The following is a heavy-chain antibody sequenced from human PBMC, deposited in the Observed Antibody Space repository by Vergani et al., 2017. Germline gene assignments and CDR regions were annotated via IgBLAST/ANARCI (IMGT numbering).Heavy chain of an antibody. Sequence: QVQLVQSGAEVKKPGSSVKVSCKASGGTFSSYAISWVRQAPGQRLEWMGWINAGNGNTKYSQKFQGRVTITRDTSASTAYMELSSLRSEDTAVYYCARVYRTYYFDYWGQGTLVTVSS. D-gene: IGHD4-11*01. V-gene: IGHV1-3*01. CDR2: INAGNGNT. CDR1: GGTFSSYA. CDR3: ARVYRTYYFDY. J-gene: IGHJ4*02.